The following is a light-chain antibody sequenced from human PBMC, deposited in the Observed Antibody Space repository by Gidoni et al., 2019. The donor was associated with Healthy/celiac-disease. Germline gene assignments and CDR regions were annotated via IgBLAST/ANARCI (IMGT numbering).Light chain of an antibody. Sequence: DIQMTQSPSSLSASVGDRVTITCQASQDISNYLNWYQQKPGKATKLLIYDASNLETGVPSRFSGSGSGTDFTFTISSLQAEDIATYYCQQYDNLPYTFDQXTKLGIK. CDR2: DAS. J-gene: IGKJ2*01. CDR3: QQYDNLPYT. V-gene: IGKV1-33*01. CDR1: QDISNY.